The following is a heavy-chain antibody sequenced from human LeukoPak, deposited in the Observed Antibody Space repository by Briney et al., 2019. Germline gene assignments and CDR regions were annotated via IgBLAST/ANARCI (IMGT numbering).Heavy chain of an antibody. CDR1: GGTFSSYA. CDR2: IIPIFGTA. J-gene: IGHJ4*01. D-gene: IGHD5-18*01. CDR3: ARITCVDTAIGD. Sequence: ASVKVSCKASGGTFSSYAISWVRQAPGQGLEWMGGIIPIFGTANYAQKFQGRVTITADESTSTAYMELSSLRSEDTAVYYCARITCVDTAIGDWGQGTLVTVSS. V-gene: IGHV1-69*13.